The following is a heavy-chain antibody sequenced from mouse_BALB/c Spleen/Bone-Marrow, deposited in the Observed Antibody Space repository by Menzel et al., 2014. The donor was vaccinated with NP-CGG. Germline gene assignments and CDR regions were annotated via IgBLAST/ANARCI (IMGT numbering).Heavy chain of an antibody. V-gene: IGHV1S56*01. J-gene: IGHJ3*01. Sequence: VQLQQSGPELVKPGASVRISCKASGYTFTSYYIHWVKQRPGQGLEWIGWIYPGNVDTKYNEKFKGKATLTADKSSSTAYMQLSSLTSEDSVVYFCARGGSANWEGFAYWGQGTLVTVSA. D-gene: IGHD4-1*01. CDR3: ARGGSANWEGFAY. CDR1: GYTFTSYY. CDR2: IYPGNVDT.